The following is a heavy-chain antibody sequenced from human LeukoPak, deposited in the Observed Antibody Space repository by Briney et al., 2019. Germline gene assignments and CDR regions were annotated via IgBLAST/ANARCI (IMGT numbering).Heavy chain of an antibody. CDR3: ARGGGQLVDY. V-gene: IGHV4-59*08. CDR1: GGSISSYY. CDR2: IYYSGST. J-gene: IGHJ4*02. Sequence: TSETLSLTCTVSGGSISSYYWSWIRQPPGKGLEWIGYIYYSGSTNYNPSLNSRVTISVDTSKNQFSLKLSSVTAADTAVYYCARGGGQLVDYWGQGTLVTVSS. D-gene: IGHD6-6*01.